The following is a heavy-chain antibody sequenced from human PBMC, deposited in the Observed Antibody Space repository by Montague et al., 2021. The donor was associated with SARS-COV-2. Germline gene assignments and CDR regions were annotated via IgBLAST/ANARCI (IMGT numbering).Heavy chain of an antibody. CDR1: GGSFSGYY. J-gene: IGHJ6*02. V-gene: IGHV4-34*01. CDR2: ISHSGGT. Sequence: SETLSLTCAVYGGSFSGYYWSWIRQPPGKGLEWIGEISHSGGTNYNPSLKSRVTISIDTSKNQFSLKLSSVTAADTAVYYCARCSGCSGGSCYSEWDPYYYYGMDVWGQGTTVTVSS. CDR3: ARCSGCSGGSCYSEWDPYYYYGMDV. D-gene: IGHD2-15*01.